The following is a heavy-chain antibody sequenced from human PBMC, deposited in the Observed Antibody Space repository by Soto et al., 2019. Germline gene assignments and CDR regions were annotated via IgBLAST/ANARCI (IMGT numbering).Heavy chain of an antibody. Sequence: ASVKVSCKASGYTFTSYYMHWVRQAPGQGLEWMGIINPSGGSTSYAQKFQGRVTMTRDTSPSTVYMELSSLRSEDTAVYYCARDFGGAAAGTGGNYYYYGMDVWGQGTTVTVSS. D-gene: IGHD6-13*01. J-gene: IGHJ6*02. V-gene: IGHV1-46*01. CDR3: ARDFGGAAAGTGGNYYYYGMDV. CDR2: INPSGGST. CDR1: GYTFTSYY.